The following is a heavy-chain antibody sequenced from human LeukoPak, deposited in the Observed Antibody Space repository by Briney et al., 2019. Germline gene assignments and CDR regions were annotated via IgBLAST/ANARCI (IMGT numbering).Heavy chain of an antibody. D-gene: IGHD5-24*01. Sequence: PGGSLRLSCAASGFTFSSYGMHWVRQAPGKGLEWVAVISYDGSNKYYADSVKGRFTISRDNSKNTLYLQMNGLRAEDTAVYYCATGAKATDLGMDVWGQGTTVTVSS. CDR3: ATGAKATDLGMDV. CDR2: ISYDGSNK. CDR1: GFTFSSYG. V-gene: IGHV3-30*03. J-gene: IGHJ6*02.